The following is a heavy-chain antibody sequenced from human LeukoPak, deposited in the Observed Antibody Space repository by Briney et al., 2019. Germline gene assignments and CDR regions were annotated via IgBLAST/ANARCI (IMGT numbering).Heavy chain of an antibody. CDR2: XXXGGST. D-gene: IGHD1-26*01. Sequence: XTVSSXYMSXVRXAPXKGGEWGXXXXXGGSTYYSDSVKGRFTISRDNSKNTLYLQMNSLRAEDTAVYYCARVPGGGGSYYYYYGMDVWGQGTTVTVSS. CDR1: XTVSSXY. CDR3: ARVPGGGGSYYYYYGMDV. V-gene: IGHV3-66*02. J-gene: IGHJ6*02.